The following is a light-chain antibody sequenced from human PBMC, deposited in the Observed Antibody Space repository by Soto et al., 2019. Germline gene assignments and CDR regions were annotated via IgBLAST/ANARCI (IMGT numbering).Light chain of an antibody. J-gene: IGLJ2*01. CDR3: CSYACTYTVV. CDR2: DVS. Sequence: QSALTQPRSVSGSPGQSVTISCTGTGNDVGGYDFVSWYQQHPGKAPKLMIYDVSKRPSGVPDRFSGSKSGNTASLTISGLQADDEADYYCCSYACTYTVVFGGGTKVTVL. CDR1: GNDVGGYDF. V-gene: IGLV2-11*01.